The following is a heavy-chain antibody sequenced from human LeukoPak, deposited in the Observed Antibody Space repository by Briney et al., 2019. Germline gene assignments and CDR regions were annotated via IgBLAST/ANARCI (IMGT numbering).Heavy chain of an antibody. CDR3: ARESYGDFYFDY. J-gene: IGHJ4*02. V-gene: IGHV3-30*04. CDR2: ISKDGSIT. Sequence: AGGSLRLSCAASRFTFSSYSMHWVRQAPGKGLEWVALISKDGSITFYANSVKGQFTISRDNSKNTLYLQINSLRTEDTSVYFCARESYGDFYFDYWGQGTLVTVSS. CDR1: RFTFSSYS. D-gene: IGHD4-17*01.